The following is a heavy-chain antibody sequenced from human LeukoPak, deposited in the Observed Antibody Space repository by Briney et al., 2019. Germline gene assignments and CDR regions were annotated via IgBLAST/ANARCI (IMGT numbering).Heavy chain of an antibody. CDR2: IYPGDSDT. J-gene: IGHJ4*02. CDR1: GYYFTTYW. V-gene: IGHV5-51*01. CDR3: ARISRERHCSSTSCYKDY. D-gene: IGHD2-2*02. Sequence: GESLKISCKGSGYYFTTYWIGWVRQMPGKGLEWMGIIYPGDSDTRYSPSFQGQVTISADKSISTAYLQWSSLKASDTAMYYCARISRERHCSSTSCYKDYWGQGTLVTVSS.